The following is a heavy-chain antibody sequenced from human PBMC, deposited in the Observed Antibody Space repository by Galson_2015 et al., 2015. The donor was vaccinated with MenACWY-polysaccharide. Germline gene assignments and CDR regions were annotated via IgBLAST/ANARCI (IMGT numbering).Heavy chain of an antibody. V-gene: IGHV4-59*01. CDR3: ARGYFDSRGYSNWFDP. J-gene: IGHJ5*02. D-gene: IGHD3-22*01. Sequence: ETLSLTCSVSGGSMSGSYWSWLRQPPGKELEWIGYIYYSGSTNYNPSLESRVTISVDTPKNRFSLKLTSVTAADTAVYYCARGYFDSRGYSNWFDPWGQGTLVTVSS. CDR2: IYYSGST. CDR1: GGSMSGSY.